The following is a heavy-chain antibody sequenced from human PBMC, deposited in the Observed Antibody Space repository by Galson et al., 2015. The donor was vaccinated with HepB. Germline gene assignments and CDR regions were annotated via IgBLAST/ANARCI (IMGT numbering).Heavy chain of an antibody. V-gene: IGHV3-23*01. J-gene: IGHJ6*02. CDR2: ISGSGGST. D-gene: IGHD5-18*01. Sequence: SLRLSCAASGFTFSSYAMSWVRQAPGKGLEWVSAISGSGGSTYYADSVKGQFTISRDNSKNTLNLQMNSLRAEDWAVYYCSKAGDGYWGGGSYGMDVWGQGTTVTVSS. CDR3: SKAGDGYWGGGSYGMDV. CDR1: GFTFSSYA.